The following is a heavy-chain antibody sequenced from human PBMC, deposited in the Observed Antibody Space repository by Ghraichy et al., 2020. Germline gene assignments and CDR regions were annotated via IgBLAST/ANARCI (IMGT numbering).Heavy chain of an antibody. CDR3: ARRFAYSGSCDP. CDR1: GGSIRSPDYY. Sequence: SCTVSGGSIRSPDYYWAWIRQSPGKGLELIGSVYSSGTTHYNPSLKSRVSIFVDTSTNQLSLDLITVTAADTAVYFCARRFAYSGSCDPWGPGTLVVVSS. CDR2: VYSSGTT. J-gene: IGHJ5*02. D-gene: IGHD1-26*01. V-gene: IGHV4-39*01.